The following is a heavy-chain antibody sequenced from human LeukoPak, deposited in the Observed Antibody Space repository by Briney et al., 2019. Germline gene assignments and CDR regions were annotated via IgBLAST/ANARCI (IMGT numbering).Heavy chain of an antibody. D-gene: IGHD3-10*01. Sequence: GGSLRLSCATSGFTFSSYAMSWVRQAPGKGLEWVSVISGSGGSTYNADSVKGRFTISRDNSKNTLYLQMNSLRAEGTAVYYCAKEAAYGSGSHTYYFDYWGQGTLVTVSS. V-gene: IGHV3-23*01. CDR1: GFTFSSYA. CDR2: ISGSGGST. J-gene: IGHJ4*02. CDR3: AKEAAYGSGSHTYYFDY.